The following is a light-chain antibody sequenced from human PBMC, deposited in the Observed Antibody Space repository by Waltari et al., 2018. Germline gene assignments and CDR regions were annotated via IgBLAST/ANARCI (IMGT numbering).Light chain of an antibody. J-gene: IGKJ1*01. V-gene: IGKV3-20*01. CDR2: GAM. Sequence: ENVLTQSPSSLSLSPGERGTLPCRASHRVSSRYLAWYKQKPGQAPRLLIYGAMNRATGIPDRFSGSGLATDFTFTISRLEPEDSAVYYCQQYGSTPWTFGQGTKVEIK. CDR1: HRVSSRY. CDR3: QQYGSTPWT.